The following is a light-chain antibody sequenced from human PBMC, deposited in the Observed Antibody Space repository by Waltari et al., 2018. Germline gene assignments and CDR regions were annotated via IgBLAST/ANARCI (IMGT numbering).Light chain of an antibody. CDR2: AAA. V-gene: IGKV1-16*02. J-gene: IGKJ4*01. Sequence: DTQMTQSPSSLSASVGDRLTITCRASQGIRNYLAWFQQKPGRVPKPLIYAAATLQSGVPSKFSGSGSGTDFTLTINSLQPEDFASYYCQQYWSFPLTFGGGTKVEMK. CDR1: QGIRNY. CDR3: QQYWSFPLT.